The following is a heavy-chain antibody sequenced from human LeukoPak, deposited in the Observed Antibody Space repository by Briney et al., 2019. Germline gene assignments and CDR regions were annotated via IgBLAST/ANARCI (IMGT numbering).Heavy chain of an antibody. CDR1: GFTFSSYA. V-gene: IGHV3-23*01. CDR2: ISGSGGST. Sequence: GGSLRLSCAASGFTFSSYAMSWVRQAPGKGLEWVSAISGSGGSTYYADSVKGRFTISRDNSKNTLYLQMNSLRAEDTAVYYCAKSGFRCYDFYCPLRHWGQGTLVTVSS. D-gene: IGHD3-3*01. J-gene: IGHJ4*02. CDR3: AKSGFRCYDFYCPLRH.